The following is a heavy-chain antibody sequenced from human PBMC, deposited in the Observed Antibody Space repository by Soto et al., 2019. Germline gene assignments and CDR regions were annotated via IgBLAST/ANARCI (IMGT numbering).Heavy chain of an antibody. Sequence: PSETLSLTCSVSGGSISSSSYNWDWIRQPPGKGLEWIGTIYYNGDTDYNPSLKSRAAISVDASDFQFSLKLTSVTAADTSIYYCAGFSGNAFDIWGHGTMVTVS. V-gene: IGHV4-39*01. CDR3: AGFSGNAFDI. CDR2: IYYNGDT. CDR1: GGSISSSSYN. J-gene: IGHJ3*02.